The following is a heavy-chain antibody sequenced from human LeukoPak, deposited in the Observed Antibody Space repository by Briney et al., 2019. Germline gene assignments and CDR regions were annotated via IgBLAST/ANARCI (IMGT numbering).Heavy chain of an antibody. Sequence: GASVKVSFKASGYTFTGYYMHWVRQAPGQGLEWMGWINPNSGDTNYAQKFQGRVTMTRDTSISTAYMELSRLRSDDTAVYYCARGQISAYYDSSGYPTSGVFDYWGQGTLVTVSS. D-gene: IGHD3-22*01. J-gene: IGHJ4*02. CDR2: INPNSGDT. CDR3: ARGQISAYYDSSGYPTSGVFDY. CDR1: GYTFTGYY. V-gene: IGHV1-2*02.